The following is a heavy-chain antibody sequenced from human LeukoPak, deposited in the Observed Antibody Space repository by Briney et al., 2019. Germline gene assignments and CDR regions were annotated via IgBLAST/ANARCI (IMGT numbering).Heavy chain of an antibody. V-gene: IGHV1-69*05. CDR1: GGTFSSYA. J-gene: IGHJ4*02. CDR3: ARTPHMYYYDSSGYYYFMDY. D-gene: IGHD3-22*01. Sequence: SVKVSCKASGGTFSSYAISWVRQAPGQGLEWMGRIIPIFGTANYAQKFQGRVTITTDESTSTAYMELSSLRSEDTAVYYCARTPHMYYYDSSGYYYFMDYWGQGTLVTVSS. CDR2: IIPIFGTA.